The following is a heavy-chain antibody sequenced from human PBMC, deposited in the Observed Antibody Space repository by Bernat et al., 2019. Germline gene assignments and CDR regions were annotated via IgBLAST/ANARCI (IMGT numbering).Heavy chain of an antibody. D-gene: IGHD4-17*01. Sequence: EVQLVESGGGLVQPGGSLRLSCAASGFTVSSNYMSWVRQAPGKGLEWVSVIYSGGSTYYADSVKGRFTISRDNSKNTLYLQMNSLRAEDTAVYYCARQHYGDYPRIDYWGQGTLVTVSS. V-gene: IGHV3-66*04. CDR1: GFTVSSNY. CDR2: IYSGGST. CDR3: ARQHYGDYPRIDY. J-gene: IGHJ4*02.